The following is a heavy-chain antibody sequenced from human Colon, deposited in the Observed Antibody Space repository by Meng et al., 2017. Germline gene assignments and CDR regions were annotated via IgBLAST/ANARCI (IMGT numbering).Heavy chain of an antibody. V-gene: IGHV3-23*01. CDR1: GFTFSSYA. CDR2: ISDSSGST. D-gene: IGHD3-22*01. J-gene: IGHJ4*02. CDR3: AKDSRNYYDSSGYYGHVDY. Sequence: GESLKISCAASGFTFSSYAMTWVRQAPGKGLEWVSVISDSSGSTYYADSVKGRFTISRGNSKNTLYLQMNSLRAEDTAVYYCAKDSRNYYDSSGYYGHVDYWGQGTLVTVSS.